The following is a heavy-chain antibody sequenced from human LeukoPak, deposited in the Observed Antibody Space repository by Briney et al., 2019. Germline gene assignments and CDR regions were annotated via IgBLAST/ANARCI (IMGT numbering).Heavy chain of an antibody. V-gene: IGHV3-23*01. J-gene: IGHJ4*02. CDR1: GFAFTKCA. Sequence: GGSLRLSCVASGFAFTKCAMSWVRQAPGKGLEWVAIITATGDTAYYADSVKGRFTISRDNSRNTVYMQMDSLRAEDTAIYFCAGDRNSDWYSPLDYWGQGTQVTVSP. CDR2: ITATGDTA. CDR3: AGDRNSDWYSPLDY. D-gene: IGHD6-19*01.